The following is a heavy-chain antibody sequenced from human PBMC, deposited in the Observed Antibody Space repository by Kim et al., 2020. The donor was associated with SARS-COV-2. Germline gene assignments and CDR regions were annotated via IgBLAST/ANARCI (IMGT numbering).Heavy chain of an antibody. Sequence: GGSLRLSCAASGFTFSSYGMHWVRQAPGKGLEWVAVISYDGSNKYYADSVKGRFTISRDNSKNTLYLQMNSLRAEDTAVYYCAKDARQGYDFWSGYYYNWFDHWGQGTLVTVSS. CDR3: AKDARQGYDFWSGYYYNWFDH. J-gene: IGHJ5*02. CDR2: ISYDGSNK. D-gene: IGHD3-3*01. CDR1: GFTFSSYG. V-gene: IGHV3-30*18.